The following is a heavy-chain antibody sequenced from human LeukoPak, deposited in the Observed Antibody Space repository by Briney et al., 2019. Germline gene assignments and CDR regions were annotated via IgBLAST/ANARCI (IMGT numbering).Heavy chain of an antibody. V-gene: IGHV4-39*01. CDR2: IYYSGST. Sequence: SETLSLTCTVSGGSISSSSYYWKWICQPPGKGLEWIGSIYYSGSTYYNPSLKSRVTISIDTSKNQFSLKLTSVTAADTAVYYCARQRSSSSEFDPWGQGTLVTVSS. CDR3: ARQRSSSSEFDP. D-gene: IGHD6-6*01. J-gene: IGHJ5*02. CDR1: GGSISSSSYY.